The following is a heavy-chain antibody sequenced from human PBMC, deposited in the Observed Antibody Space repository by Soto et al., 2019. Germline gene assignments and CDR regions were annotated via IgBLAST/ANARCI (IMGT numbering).Heavy chain of an antibody. J-gene: IGHJ4*02. CDR2: IYIGGST. Sequence: VGSLRLSCAVSGFTVSSNYMSWVRQAPGKGLEWVSIIYIGGSTYYAESVKGRFTISRDNARNSLYLQMNGLRAEDTAVYYCARGGYRNLDYWGQGTLVTVSS. CDR3: ARGGYRNLDY. CDR1: GFTVSSNY. D-gene: IGHD5-18*01. V-gene: IGHV3-53*01.